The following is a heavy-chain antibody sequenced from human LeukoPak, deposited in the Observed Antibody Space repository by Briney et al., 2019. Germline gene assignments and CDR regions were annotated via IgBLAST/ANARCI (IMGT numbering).Heavy chain of an antibody. V-gene: IGHV1-2*02. Sequence: ASVKVSCKASGYTFTGYYMHWVRQAPGQGLEWMGWINPNSGGTNYAQKFQGRVTMTRDTSISTAYMELSRLRSDDTAVYYCARDYYDSSPNWFDPWGQGTLVTVSS. CDR3: ARDYYDSSPNWFDP. D-gene: IGHD3-22*01. J-gene: IGHJ5*02. CDR2: INPNSGGT. CDR1: GYTFTGYY.